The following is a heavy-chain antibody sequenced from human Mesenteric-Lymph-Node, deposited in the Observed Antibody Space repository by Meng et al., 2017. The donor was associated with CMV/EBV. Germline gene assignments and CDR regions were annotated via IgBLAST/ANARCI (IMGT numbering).Heavy chain of an antibody. CDR3: ARDFRPADKDFDYYYGMDV. CDR1: GFTFSSYS. J-gene: IGHJ6*02. Sequence: GGSLRLSCAASGFTFSSYSMNWVRQAPGKGLEWVSSISSSSSYIYYADSVKGRFTISRDNAKNSLYLQMNSLRAEDTAVNYCARDFRPADKDFDYYYGMDVWGQGTTVTVSS. CDR2: ISSSSSYI. D-gene: IGHD2-2*01. V-gene: IGHV3-21*01.